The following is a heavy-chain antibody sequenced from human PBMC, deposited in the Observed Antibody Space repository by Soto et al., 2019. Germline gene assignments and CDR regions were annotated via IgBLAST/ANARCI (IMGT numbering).Heavy chain of an antibody. V-gene: IGHV1-18*04. CDR3: ARDRAVAGPFDY. Sequence: GASVKVSCKASGYTFTGYYMHWVRQAPGQGLEWMGWISAYNGNTNYAQKLQGRVTMTTDTSTSTAYMELRSLRSDDTAVYYCARDRAVAGPFDYWGQGTLVTVSS. D-gene: IGHD6-19*01. CDR2: ISAYNGNT. J-gene: IGHJ4*02. CDR1: GYTFTGYY.